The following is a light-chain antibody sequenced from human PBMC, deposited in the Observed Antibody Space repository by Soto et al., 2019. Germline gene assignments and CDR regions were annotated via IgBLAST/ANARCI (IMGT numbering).Light chain of an antibody. CDR1: QSISSY. Sequence: DIQMTQSPSSLSASVGDRVTITCRASQSISSYLNWYQQKPWKAPKLLIYAASSLQSGVPSRFSGSGSGTDFTLTISSLQPEDFATYYCQQNFNFPRTFGQGTKVDIK. V-gene: IGKV1-39*01. J-gene: IGKJ1*01. CDR3: QQNFNFPRT. CDR2: AAS.